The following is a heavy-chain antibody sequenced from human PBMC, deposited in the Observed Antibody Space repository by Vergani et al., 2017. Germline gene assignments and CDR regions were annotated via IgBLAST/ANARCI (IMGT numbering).Heavy chain of an antibody. CDR2: IWYYGSNK. V-gene: IGHV3-33*01. J-gene: IGHJ5*02. CDR3: ARDPYCSGGSCYSPGWFDP. D-gene: IGHD2-15*01. CDR1: GFTFNNYG. Sequence: QVQLVESGGGVVQPGRSLRLSCAASGFTFNNYGIHWVRQAPGKGLEWVAVIWYYGSNKYYADSVKGRFTISRDSSKNTLYLQMNSLRAEDTAVYYCARDPYCSGGSCYSPGWFDPWGQGTLVTVSS.